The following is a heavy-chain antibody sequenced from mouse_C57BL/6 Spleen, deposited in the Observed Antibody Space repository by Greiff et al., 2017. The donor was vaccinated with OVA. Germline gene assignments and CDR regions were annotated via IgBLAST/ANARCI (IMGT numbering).Heavy chain of an antibody. D-gene: IGHD2-4*01. Sequence: VQLQQSGAELARPGASVKLSCKASGYTFTSYGISWVKQRTGQGLEWIGEIYPRSGNTYYNEKFKGKATLTADKSSSTAYMELRSLTSEDSAVDFCARLGDYDYDWFAYWGQGTLVTVSA. CDR2: IYPRSGNT. V-gene: IGHV1-81*01. CDR1: GYTFTSYG. CDR3: ARLGDYDYDWFAY. J-gene: IGHJ3*01.